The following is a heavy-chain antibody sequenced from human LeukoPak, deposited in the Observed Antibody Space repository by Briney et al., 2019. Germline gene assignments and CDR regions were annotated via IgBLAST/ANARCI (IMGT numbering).Heavy chain of an antibody. D-gene: IGHD1-1*01. J-gene: IGHJ3*02. CDR2: ISSSSSYI. CDR3: ARVNGAGAFDI. Sequence: PGGSLRLSCAASGFTFSSYSMSWVRQAPGKGLEWVSSISSSSSYIYYADSVKGRFTISRDNAKNSLYLQMNSLRAEDTAVYYCARVNGAGAFDIWGQGTMVTVSS. CDR1: GFTFSSYS. V-gene: IGHV3-21*01.